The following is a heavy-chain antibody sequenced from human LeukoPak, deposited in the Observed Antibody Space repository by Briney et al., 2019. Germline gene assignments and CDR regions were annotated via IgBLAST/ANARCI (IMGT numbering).Heavy chain of an antibody. V-gene: IGHV1-2*02. CDR3: ARVRTRAPAFDI. CDR2: INPNSGGT. J-gene: IGHJ3*02. CDR1: GYTFSGYY. Sequence: ASVKVSCKASGYTFSGYYMHWVRQAPGQGLEWMGWINPNSGGTNYAQKFQGRVTITRDTSISTAYMELSRLRSDDTAVYYCARVRTRAPAFDIWGQGTMVTVSS.